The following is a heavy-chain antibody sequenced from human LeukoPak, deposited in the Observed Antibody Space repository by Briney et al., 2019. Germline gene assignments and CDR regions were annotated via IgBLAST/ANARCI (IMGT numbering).Heavy chain of an antibody. CDR2: IYYSGST. D-gene: IGHD3-3*01. CDR3: ARGPDFWSGRNWFDP. Sequence: SETLSLTCTVSGGSISSGGYYWSWIRQHPGKGLEWIGYIYYSGSTYYNPSLKSRVTISVDTSKNQFSLKLSSVTAADTAVYYCARGPDFWSGRNWFDPWGQGTLVTVSS. CDR1: GGSISSGGYY. V-gene: IGHV4-31*03. J-gene: IGHJ5*02.